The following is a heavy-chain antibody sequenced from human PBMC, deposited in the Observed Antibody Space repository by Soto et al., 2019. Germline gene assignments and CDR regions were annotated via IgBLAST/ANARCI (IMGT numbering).Heavy chain of an antibody. Sequence: ASVMVSCKDSGYTFTGYYMHWVRQAPGQGLEWIGWINPNSGGTNYAQKLQGWVTMTRDTSISTAYMELSRLRSDDTAVYYCARGYSSSSARYWDYCYGMDVWGQGTTVTVSS. D-gene: IGHD6-6*01. CDR3: ARGYSSSSARYWDYCYGMDV. CDR1: GYTFTGYY. J-gene: IGHJ6*02. CDR2: INPNSGGT. V-gene: IGHV1-2*04.